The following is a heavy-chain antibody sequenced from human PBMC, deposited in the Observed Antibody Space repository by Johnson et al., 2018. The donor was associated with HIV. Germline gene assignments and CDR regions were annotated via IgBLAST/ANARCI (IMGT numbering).Heavy chain of an antibody. CDR1: GFTFKSYG. CDR3: ARAREKRWLQDGAFDS. CDR2: IWYDGSNE. J-gene: IGHJ3*02. Sequence: QVQLVESGGGFVQPGGSLRLSCEASGFTFKSYGMHWVRQAPGKGLEWVTVIWYDGSNEYYADSVKGRFTVSRDNSKNTLYLQMNSLRVEDTAVYYCARAREKRWLQDGAFDSWGQGTMVTVSS. D-gene: IGHD5-24*01. V-gene: IGHV3-33*01.